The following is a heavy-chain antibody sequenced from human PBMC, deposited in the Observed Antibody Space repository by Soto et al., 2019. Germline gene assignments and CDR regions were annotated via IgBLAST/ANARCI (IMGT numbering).Heavy chain of an antibody. D-gene: IGHD7-27*01. CDR3: ARRWGRTFDY. CDR2: VYHSGST. V-gene: IGHV4-30-2*01. CDR1: GGSISSGGYF. Sequence: PSETLSLTCAVSGGSISSGGYFWSWIRQPPGKGLEWIGYVYHSGSTYYNPSLKSRVSISVDRSKNQFSLKLSSVTAADTAVYYCARRWGRTFDYWGQGTLVTVSS. J-gene: IGHJ4*02.